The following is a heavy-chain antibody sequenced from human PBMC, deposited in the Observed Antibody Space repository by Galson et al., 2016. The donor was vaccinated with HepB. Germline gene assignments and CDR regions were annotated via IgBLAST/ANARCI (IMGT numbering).Heavy chain of an antibody. CDR1: GFTFSSYA. CDR2: ISGNGGST. D-gene: IGHD3-3*01. CDR3: ANRPLQPIFGAGGNYFDY. J-gene: IGHJ4*02. V-gene: IGHV3-23*01. Sequence: SLRLSCAASGFTFSSYAMGWVRQAPGKGLEWVSGISGNGGSTYYADSVKGRFTISRDNSKNTLYVQMNSLRAEDTAVYYCANRPLQPIFGAGGNYFDYWGQGTLVTVSS.